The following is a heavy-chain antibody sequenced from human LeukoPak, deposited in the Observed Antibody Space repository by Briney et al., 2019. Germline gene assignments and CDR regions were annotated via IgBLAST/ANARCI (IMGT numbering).Heavy chain of an antibody. Sequence: GGSLRLSCAASGFTFSSYWMTWVRQAPGKGLEWVANIKEDGSEKYYVDSVKGRFTISRDNGKNSLYLQMNSLRAEDTAVYYCAREGLITFGGNYYFYGMDVWGQGTTVTVSS. CDR3: AREGLITFGGNYYFYGMDV. D-gene: IGHD3-16*01. J-gene: IGHJ6*02. CDR2: IKEDGSEK. V-gene: IGHV3-7*01. CDR1: GFTFSSYW.